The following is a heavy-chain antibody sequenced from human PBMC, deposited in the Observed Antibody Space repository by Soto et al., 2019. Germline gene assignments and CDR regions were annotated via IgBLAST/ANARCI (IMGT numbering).Heavy chain of an antibody. Sequence: PGGSLRLSCAASGFTFSSYAMHWVRQAPGKGLGWVAVISYDGSNKYYADSVKGRFTISRDNSKNTLYLQMNSLRAEDTAVYYCAGELLRLYYYYGMDVWGQGTTVTVSS. CDR1: GFTFSSYA. CDR2: ISYDGSNK. D-gene: IGHD2-15*01. V-gene: IGHV3-30-3*01. J-gene: IGHJ6*02. CDR3: AGELLRLYYYYGMDV.